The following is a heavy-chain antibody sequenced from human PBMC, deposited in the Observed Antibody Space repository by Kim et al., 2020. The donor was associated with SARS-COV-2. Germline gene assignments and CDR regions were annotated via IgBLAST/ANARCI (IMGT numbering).Heavy chain of an antibody. CDR2: ISGSGGST. CDR1: GFTFSSYA. D-gene: IGHD6-19*01. CDR3: ARSSGWYSYALEDY. J-gene: IGHJ4*02. Sequence: GGSLRLSCAASGFTFSSYAMSWVRQAPGKGLEWVSAISGSGGSTYYADSVKGRFTISRDNSKNTLYLQMNSLRAEDTAVYYCARSSGWYSYALEDYWGQGTLVTVSS. V-gene: IGHV3-23*01.